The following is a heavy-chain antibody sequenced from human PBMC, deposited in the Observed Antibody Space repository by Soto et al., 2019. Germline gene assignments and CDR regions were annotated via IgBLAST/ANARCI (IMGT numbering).Heavy chain of an antibody. CDR3: ARAHGTYDFWSGYLPGTNYYYYYYMDV. CDR1: GGSISSYY. D-gene: IGHD3-3*01. V-gene: IGHV4-59*01. J-gene: IGHJ6*03. Sequence: QVQLQESGPGLVKPSETLSLTCTVSGGSISSYYWSWIRQPPGKGLEWIGYIYDSGSTNYNPSLKSRVTISVDTSKNQFALKLSSVTAADTAVYYCARAHGTYDFWSGYLPGTNYYYYYYMDVWGKGTTVTVSS. CDR2: IYDSGST.